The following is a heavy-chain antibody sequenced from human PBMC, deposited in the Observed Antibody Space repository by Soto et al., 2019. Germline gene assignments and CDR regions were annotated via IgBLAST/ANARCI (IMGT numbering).Heavy chain of an antibody. V-gene: IGHV1-2*02. J-gene: IGHJ4*02. CDR2: INPNSGGT. CDR3: ARDRKDILLMVYAIDY. D-gene: IGHD2-8*01. Sequence: QVQLVQSGAEVKKPGASVKVSCKASGYTFTGYYMHWVRQAPGQGLEWMGWINPNSGGTNYAQKLQGRVTMTRDTSISTAYMELSRLRSDDTAVYYCARDRKDILLMVYAIDYWGQGTLVTVSS. CDR1: GYTFTGYY.